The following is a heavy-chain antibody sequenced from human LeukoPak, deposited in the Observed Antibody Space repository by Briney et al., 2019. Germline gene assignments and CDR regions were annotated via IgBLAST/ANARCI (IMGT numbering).Heavy chain of an antibody. CDR3: ATRQVGWYVFDY. J-gene: IGHJ4*02. D-gene: IGHD6-19*01. CDR1: RYTLTELS. CDR2: FDPEEGEK. Sequence: ASVKVSCKVSRYTLTELSMHWVRQAPGKGLEWTGGFDPEEGEKIFAQKFQGRVTMTEDTATSTAYMELRSLRSEDTAVYYCATRQVGWYVFDYWGQGTLVTVSS. V-gene: IGHV1-24*01.